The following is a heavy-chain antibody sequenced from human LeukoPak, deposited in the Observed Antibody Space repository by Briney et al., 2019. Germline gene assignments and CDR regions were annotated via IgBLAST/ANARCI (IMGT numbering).Heavy chain of an antibody. CDR3: ARGPFSYSSGWFPNAYYFDY. D-gene: IGHD6-19*01. V-gene: IGHV1-69*06. Sequence: ASVKVSCKASGGTFSSYAISWVRQAPGQGLEWMGGIIPIFGTANYAQKFQGRVTITADKSTSTAYMELSSLRSEDTAVYYCARGPFSYSSGWFPNAYYFDYWGQGTLVTVSS. CDR1: GGTFSSYA. J-gene: IGHJ4*02. CDR2: IIPIFGTA.